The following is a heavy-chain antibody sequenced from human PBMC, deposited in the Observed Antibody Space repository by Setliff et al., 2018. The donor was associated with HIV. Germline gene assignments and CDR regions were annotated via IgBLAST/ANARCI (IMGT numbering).Heavy chain of an antibody. J-gene: IGHJ4*02. CDR1: GFTFSTYW. CDR3: ATDCSVVGGTSALDS. Sequence: PGGSLRLSCAASGFTFSTYWMSWVRQAPGKGLEWVANIKQDGSEKNYMDSVKGRFTISRDNAKNSLYLQMNSLRVEDTAEYYCATDCSVVGGTSALDSWGQGTLVTVSS. CDR2: IKQDGSEK. D-gene: IGHD1-1*01. V-gene: IGHV3-7*05.